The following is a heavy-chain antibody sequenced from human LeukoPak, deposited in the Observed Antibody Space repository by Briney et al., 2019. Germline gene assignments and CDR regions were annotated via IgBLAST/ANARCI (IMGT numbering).Heavy chain of an antibody. D-gene: IGHD2-2*01. V-gene: IGHV3-7*03. CDR3: ARHPHIVVVPAAMFDY. CDR2: IKQDGSGK. Sequence: GGSLRLSCAASGFTFSSYWMSWVRQAPGKGLEWVANIKQDGSGKYYVDSVKGRFTISRDNAKNSLYLQMNSLRAEDTAVYYCARHPHIVVVPAAMFDYWGQGTLVTVSS. J-gene: IGHJ4*02. CDR1: GFTFSSYW.